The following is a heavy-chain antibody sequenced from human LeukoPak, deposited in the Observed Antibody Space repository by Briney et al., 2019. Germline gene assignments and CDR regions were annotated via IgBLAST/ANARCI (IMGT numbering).Heavy chain of an antibody. J-gene: IGHJ3*01. V-gene: IGHV3-23*01. Sequence: GGSLRLSWAASGFTFSSYAMSWVRQAPGKGLEWVSAISSSGGSTYYADSVKGRFTISRDNSKNTLYLQMNSLRAEDTAVYYCAKDFPPYYYDSSGYYSNWGQGTMVTVSS. CDR1: GFTFSSYA. CDR3: AKDFPPYYYDSSGYYSN. CDR2: ISSSGGST. D-gene: IGHD3-22*01.